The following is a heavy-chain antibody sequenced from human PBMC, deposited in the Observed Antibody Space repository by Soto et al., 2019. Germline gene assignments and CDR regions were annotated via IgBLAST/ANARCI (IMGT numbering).Heavy chain of an antibody. CDR2: INDDGETT. CDR1: GFTFSMYW. CDR3: TADHWS. Sequence: GSLRLSCAASGFTFSMYWMHWVRQVPGKGPEWVSRINDDGETTDYAAPVEGRFTIARDDSKNTLYLQMSSLKIGDTAVYFCTADHWSWGQGTLVTVSS. D-gene: IGHD3-3*01. V-gene: IGHV3-15*07. J-gene: IGHJ4*02.